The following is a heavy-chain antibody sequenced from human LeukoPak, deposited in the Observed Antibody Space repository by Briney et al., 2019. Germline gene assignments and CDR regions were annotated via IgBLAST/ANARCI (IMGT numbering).Heavy chain of an antibody. CDR2: INSSGGNT. Sequence: ASVKVSCKASGYTFTSYYMYWVRQAPGQGLEWMGIINSSGGNTSYAQNFQGRVTMTRDTSARIVYMELRSLRSEGTAVYYCAASVGATGEGLDYWGQGTLVSVSS. CDR3: AASVGATGEGLDY. J-gene: IGHJ4*02. V-gene: IGHV1-46*01. D-gene: IGHD1-26*01. CDR1: GYTFTSYY.